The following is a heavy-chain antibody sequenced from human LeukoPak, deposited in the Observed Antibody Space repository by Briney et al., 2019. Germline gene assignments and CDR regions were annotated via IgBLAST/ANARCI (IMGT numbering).Heavy chain of an antibody. J-gene: IGHJ4*02. Sequence: ASVKVSCKASGYTFTGHYMHWVRQAPGHGLEWMGGINPNSGDTDYAQKFQGRVTMTRDTSITTAYMELRSLTSDDTALYYCARDSTSTWWGGSDYWGPGTLVTVSS. CDR1: GYTFTGHY. D-gene: IGHD2-15*01. V-gene: IGHV1-2*02. CDR2: INPNSGDT. CDR3: ARDSTSTWWGGSDY.